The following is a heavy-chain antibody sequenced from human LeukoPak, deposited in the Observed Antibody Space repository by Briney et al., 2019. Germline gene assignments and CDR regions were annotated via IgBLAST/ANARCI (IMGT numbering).Heavy chain of an antibody. CDR3: AKERCSSNSCYASPEYFQQ. J-gene: IGHJ1*01. V-gene: IGHV3-23*01. Sequence: GGSLRLSCAASGFTFSSYAMSWVRQAPGKGLEWVSAISGSGGSTYYADSVKGRFTISRDNSKNTLYLQMNSLRAEDTAVYYCAKERCSSNSCYASPEYFQQWGQGTLVTVSS. CDR1: GFTFSSYA. D-gene: IGHD2-2*01. CDR2: ISGSGGST.